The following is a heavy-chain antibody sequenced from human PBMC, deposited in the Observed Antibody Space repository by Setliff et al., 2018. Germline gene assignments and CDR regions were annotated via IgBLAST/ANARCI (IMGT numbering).Heavy chain of an antibody. J-gene: IGHJ3*02. CDR3: ARWATVTTENAFDI. V-gene: IGHV4-4*07. CDR2: IYIGGSA. CDR1: GGSISSYY. D-gene: IGHD4-17*01. Sequence: PSETLSLTCTVSGGSISSYYWSWIRQPAGKGLEWIGHIYIGGSANYNPSLKSRVTMSIDTSKNQFSLKLNSVTAADTAVYYCARWATVTTENAFDIWGQGTMVTVSS.